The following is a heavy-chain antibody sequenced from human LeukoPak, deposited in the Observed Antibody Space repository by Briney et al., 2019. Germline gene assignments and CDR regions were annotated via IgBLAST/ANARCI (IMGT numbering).Heavy chain of an antibody. CDR3: ARVHRGYSYGRLDY. V-gene: IGHV3-30*03. D-gene: IGHD5-18*01. Sequence: AGGSLRLSCAASGFTFSSYGMHWVRQAPGKGLEWVAVISYDGSNKYYADSVKGRFTISRDNSKNPLYLQSNSLRAEDTAVYYCARVHRGYSYGRLDYWGQGTLVTVSS. J-gene: IGHJ4*02. CDR1: GFTFSSYG. CDR2: ISYDGSNK.